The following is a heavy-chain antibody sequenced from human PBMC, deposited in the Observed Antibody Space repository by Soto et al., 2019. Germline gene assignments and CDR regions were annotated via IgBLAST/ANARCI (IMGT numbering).Heavy chain of an antibody. CDR3: TRSGYSYGRSFG. Sequence: QVQLEQSGAEMKKPGSSVKVSCKASRDTFSSSGFSWVRRAPGQGLEWMGGFIPIFGTANYAPNFQVRVSITADESTSMVYMDLSTLRSDDTAVYYCTRSGYSYGRSFGWAKGTLVSVSS. V-gene: IGHV1-69*01. D-gene: IGHD5-18*01. CDR2: FIPIFGTA. J-gene: IGHJ4*02. CDR1: RDTFSSSG.